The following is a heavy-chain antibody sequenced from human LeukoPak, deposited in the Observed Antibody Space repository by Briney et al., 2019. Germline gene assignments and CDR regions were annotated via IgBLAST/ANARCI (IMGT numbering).Heavy chain of an antibody. CDR3: VREDLGIEY. CDR2: IGTAGDT. J-gene: IGHJ4*02. CDR1: GFTFSSYD. V-gene: IGHV3-13*01. D-gene: IGHD3/OR15-3a*01. Sequence: GGSLRLSCAASGFTFSSYDMHWVRQATGKGLEWVSAIGTAGDTYYPGSVKGRFTISRDRSKKTLYLQMSSLRAEDTAVYYCVREDLGIEYWGQGTLVTVS.